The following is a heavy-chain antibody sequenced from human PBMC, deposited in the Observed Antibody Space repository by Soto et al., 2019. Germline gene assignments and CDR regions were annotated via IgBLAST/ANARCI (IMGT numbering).Heavy chain of an antibody. CDR3: ARDPSSFNWYFDL. CDR1: GFTFSSYS. V-gene: IGHV3-21*01. CDR2: ISSSSSYI. Sequence: GGSLRLSCAASGFTFSSYSMNWVRQAPGKGLEWVSSISSSSSYIYYADSVKGRFTISRDNAKNSLCLQMNSLRAEDTAVYYCARDPSSFNWYFDLWGRGTLVTVSS. J-gene: IGHJ2*01. D-gene: IGHD2-15*01.